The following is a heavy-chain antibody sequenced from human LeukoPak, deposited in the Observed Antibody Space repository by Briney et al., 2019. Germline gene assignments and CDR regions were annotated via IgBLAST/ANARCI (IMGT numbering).Heavy chain of an antibody. V-gene: IGHV4-34*01. J-gene: IGHJ3*02. D-gene: IGHD1-20*01. CDR3: ARGSEDNWNDLLWAFDI. Sequence: SETLSLTCAVYGGSFSGYYWSWIRQPPGKGLEWIGEINHSGSTNYNPSLKSRVTISVDTSKNQFSLKLSSVTAADTAVDYCARGSEDNWNDLLWAFDIWGQATMVTVSS. CDR2: INHSGST. CDR1: GGSFSGYY.